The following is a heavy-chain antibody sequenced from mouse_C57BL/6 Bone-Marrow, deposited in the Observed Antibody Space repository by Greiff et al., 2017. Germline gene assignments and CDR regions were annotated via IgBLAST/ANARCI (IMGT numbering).Heavy chain of an antibody. Sequence: EVQLVESGGGLVQPGGSLSLSCAASGFTFTAYYMSWVRQPPGKALEWLGVIRNKANGYTTEYSASVKGRFTISRDNSQSILYLQMNALRAEDSATYYCARSFYYGSSLFAYWGQGTLVTVSA. D-gene: IGHD1-1*01. CDR1: GFTFTAYY. CDR2: IRNKANGYTT. J-gene: IGHJ3*01. V-gene: IGHV7-3*01. CDR3: ARSFYYGSSLFAY.